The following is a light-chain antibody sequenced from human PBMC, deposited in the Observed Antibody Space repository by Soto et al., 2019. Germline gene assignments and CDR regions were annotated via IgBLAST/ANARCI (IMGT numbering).Light chain of an antibody. V-gene: IGKV1-16*01. CDR2: AAS. CDR3: QHYDGYPQT. Sequence: DIQMTQSPSSLSSSVLYIFTISCRASQDINNFLAWFQQKPGKAPKSLIFAASSLHSGVPSRFSGSGSGTDFTLTISSLQAEGFGTYYCQHYDGYPQTFGQGTRLEIK. CDR1: QDINNF. J-gene: IGKJ5*01.